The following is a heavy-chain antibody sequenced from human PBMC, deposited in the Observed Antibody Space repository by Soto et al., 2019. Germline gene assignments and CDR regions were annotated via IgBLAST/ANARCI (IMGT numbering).Heavy chain of an antibody. D-gene: IGHD3-9*01. CDR3: ARHGGAYDILTGYSAFNWFDP. CDR2: IYYSGST. Sequence: SETLSLTCTVSGGSISSYYWSWIRQPPGKGLEWIGYIYYSGSTNYNPSLKSRVTISVDTSKNQFSLKLSSVTAADTAVYYCARHGGAYDILTGYSAFNWFDPWGQGTLVTVS. CDR1: GGSISSYY. J-gene: IGHJ5*02. V-gene: IGHV4-59*08.